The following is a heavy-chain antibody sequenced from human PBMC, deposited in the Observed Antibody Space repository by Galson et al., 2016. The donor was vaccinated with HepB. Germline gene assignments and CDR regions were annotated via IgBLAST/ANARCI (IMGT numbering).Heavy chain of an antibody. V-gene: IGHV3-9*01. Sequence: SLRLSCAASSFPFHDYAMHWVRQAPGKGLEWVSGISWNSGTIGYADSVKGRFTISRDNAKNSLYLQMDSLRTEDTALYHCIKGGGSAYDSTEASDIWGQGTMVTVSS. D-gene: IGHD5-12*01. CDR1: SFPFHDYA. CDR3: IKGGGSAYDSTEASDI. J-gene: IGHJ3*02. CDR2: ISWNSGTI.